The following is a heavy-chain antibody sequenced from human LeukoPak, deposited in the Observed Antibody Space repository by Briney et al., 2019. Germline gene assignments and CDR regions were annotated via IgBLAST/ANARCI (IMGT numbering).Heavy chain of an antibody. D-gene: IGHD2-15*01. Sequence: SETLSLTCTVSGGSISSSSYYWGWIRQPPGKGLEWIGSIYYSGSTYYNPSLKSRVTISVDTSKNQFSLKLSSVTAADTAVYYCARRSWWVSFDYWGQGTLVTVSS. V-gene: IGHV4-39*01. CDR1: GGSISSSSYY. J-gene: IGHJ4*02. CDR2: IYYSGST. CDR3: ARRSWWVSFDY.